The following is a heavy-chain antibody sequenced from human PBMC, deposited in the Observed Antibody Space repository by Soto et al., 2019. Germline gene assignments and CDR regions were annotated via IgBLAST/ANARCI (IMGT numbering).Heavy chain of an antibody. D-gene: IGHD2-15*01. Sequence: EVQLVESGGGLVQPGGSLKLSCAASGFTFSGSAMHWVRQASGKGLEWVGRIRSKANSYATAYAASVKGRFTISRDDSKNTAYLQMNSLKTEDTAVYYCTRSDCSGGSCYSHDYWCQGTLVTVSS. V-gene: IGHV3-73*01. CDR1: GFTFSGSA. CDR3: TRSDCSGGSCYSHDY. J-gene: IGHJ4*02. CDR2: IRSKANSYAT.